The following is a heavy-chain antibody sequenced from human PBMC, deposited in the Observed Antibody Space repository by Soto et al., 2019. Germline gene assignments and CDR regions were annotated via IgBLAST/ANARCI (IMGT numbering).Heavy chain of an antibody. J-gene: IGHJ6*02. Sequence: ASVKVSCKASGYTFTSYGISWVRQAPGQGLEWMGWISAYSGNTNYAQKLQGRVTMTTDTSTSTAYMELRSLRSDDTAVYYCARERARWLQFLGRGMDVWGQGTTVTVSS. CDR3: ARERARWLQFLGRGMDV. CDR2: ISAYSGNT. D-gene: IGHD5-12*01. V-gene: IGHV1-18*01. CDR1: GYTFTSYG.